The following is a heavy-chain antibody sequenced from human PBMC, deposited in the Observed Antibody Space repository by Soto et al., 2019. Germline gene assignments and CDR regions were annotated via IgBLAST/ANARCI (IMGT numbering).Heavy chain of an antibody. V-gene: IGHV3-74*01. J-gene: IGHJ4*02. CDR2: IKSDGSSI. CDR1: GFTFSNYW. Sequence: EVQLVESGGGLVQPGGSLRLSCAASGFTFSNYWMHWVRQAPGKGLVWVSRIKSDGSSISYADSVKGRFTISRDNARNTLYLQMNSLRAEDTAVYYCARGGFSGSGSYIQGDDWGQGTLVTVSS. D-gene: IGHD3-10*01. CDR3: ARGGFSGSGSYIQGDD.